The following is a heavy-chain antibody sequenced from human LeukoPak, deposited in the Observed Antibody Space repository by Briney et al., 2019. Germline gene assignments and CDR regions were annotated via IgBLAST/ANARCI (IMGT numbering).Heavy chain of an antibody. CDR3: ARAGDSSGWGSDGAFDI. CDR2: IGTAGDT. V-gene: IGHV3-13*01. Sequence: GGSLRLSCAASGFTFSSYDMHWVRQATGEGLEGVSAIGTAGDTYYPGSVKGRFTISRENAKNSLYLQINRLRAGDTAVYYCARAGDSSGWGSDGAFDIWGQGTMVTVSS. CDR1: GFTFSSYD. D-gene: IGHD6-19*01. J-gene: IGHJ3*02.